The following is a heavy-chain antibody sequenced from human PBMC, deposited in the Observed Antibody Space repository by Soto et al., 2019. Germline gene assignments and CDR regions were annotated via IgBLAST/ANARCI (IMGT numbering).Heavy chain of an antibody. CDR2: IYYSGST. V-gene: IGHV4-31*03. CDR1: GGSISSGGYY. Sequence: SETLSLTCTVSGGSISSGGYYWSWLRQHPWKGLEWIGYIYYSGSTYYNPSLKSRVTTSVDTSKNQFSLQMSSVTAADTAVYYCAKNLPRTGRFDYWGQGSLVTVSS. J-gene: IGHJ4*02. CDR3: AKNLPRTGRFDY.